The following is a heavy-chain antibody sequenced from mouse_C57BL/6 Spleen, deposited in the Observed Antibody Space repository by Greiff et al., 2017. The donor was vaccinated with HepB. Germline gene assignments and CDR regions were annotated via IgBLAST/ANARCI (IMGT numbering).Heavy chain of an antibody. J-gene: IGHJ4*01. CDR3: ARKVTTVVAGAMDY. D-gene: IGHD1-1*01. Sequence: VQLQQSGAELARPGASVKLSCKASGYTFTSYGISWVKQRTGQGLEWIGEIYPRSGNTYYNEKLKGKATLTADKSSSTAYMELRSLTSEDSAVYFCARKVTTVVAGAMDYWGQGTSVTVSS. CDR2: IYPRSGNT. V-gene: IGHV1-81*01. CDR1: GYTFTSYG.